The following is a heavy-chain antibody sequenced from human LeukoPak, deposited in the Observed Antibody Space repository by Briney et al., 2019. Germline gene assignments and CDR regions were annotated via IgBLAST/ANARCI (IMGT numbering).Heavy chain of an antibody. D-gene: IGHD6-19*01. Sequence: SETLSLTCTVSGGSINNYYWSWIRQPPGKGLEWIGFIHYTGSTNYNPSLKSRVTISVDTSKNQFSLKLSSVSAADTAVYYCAREVAVAGTFDYWGQGTLVTVSS. CDR2: IHYTGST. CDR3: AREVAVAGTFDY. V-gene: IGHV4-59*01. J-gene: IGHJ4*02. CDR1: GGSINNYY.